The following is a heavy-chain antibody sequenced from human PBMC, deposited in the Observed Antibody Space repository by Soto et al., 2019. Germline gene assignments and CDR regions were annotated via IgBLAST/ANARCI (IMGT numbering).Heavy chain of an antibody. D-gene: IGHD2-15*01. V-gene: IGHV3-7*03. CDR3: AREFGYCSGGSCYFYFDY. J-gene: IGHJ4*02. CDR2: IKEDGSER. Sequence: PGGSLRLSCADSGFTFRSYWMSWVRQAPGKGLEWVANIKEDGSERYYVDSVRGRFTISRDNAQNSLYLQMNSLRAEDTAVYYCAREFGYCSGGSCYFYFDYWGQGTHVTVSS. CDR1: GFTFRSYW.